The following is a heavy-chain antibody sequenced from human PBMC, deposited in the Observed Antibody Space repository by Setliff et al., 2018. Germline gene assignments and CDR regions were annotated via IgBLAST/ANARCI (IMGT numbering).Heavy chain of an antibody. CDR1: GGSISSGSYY. Sequence: KPSETLSLTCSVSGGSISSGSYYWTWIRQPAGKGLEWIGHIYTSGTTKYNPSLKSRVTISVDASKNQFFLKLTSGTAADTAVYCCARSNMGNYYDSGRYYYYYYMDVWGKGTTVTVSS. V-gene: IGHV4-61*09. D-gene: IGHD3-10*01. J-gene: IGHJ6*03. CDR2: IYTSGTT. CDR3: ARSNMGNYYDSGRYYYYYYMDV.